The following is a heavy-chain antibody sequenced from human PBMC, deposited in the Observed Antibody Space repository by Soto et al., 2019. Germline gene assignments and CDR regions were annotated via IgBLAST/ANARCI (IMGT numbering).Heavy chain of an antibody. Sequence: VASVKVSCKASGYTFTSYGISWVRQAPGQGLEWMGWISAYNGNTNYAQKLQGRVTMTTDTSTSTAYMELRSLRSDDTAVYYCARSGGGSCDGCYYYYGMDVWGQGTTVTVSS. V-gene: IGHV1-18*04. CDR1: GYTFTSYG. CDR2: ISAYNGNT. D-gene: IGHD2-15*01. J-gene: IGHJ6*02. CDR3: ARSGGGSCDGCYYYYGMDV.